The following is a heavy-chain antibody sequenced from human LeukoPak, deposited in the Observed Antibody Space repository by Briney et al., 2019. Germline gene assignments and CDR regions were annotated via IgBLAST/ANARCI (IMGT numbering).Heavy chain of an antibody. CDR1: GYTFTGYY. D-gene: IGHD3-10*01. CDR2: INPNSGGT. CDR3: ARDKVLLWFGELLEVSAFDI. V-gene: IGHV1-2*02. Sequence: ASVKVSCKASGYTFTGYYMHWVRQAPGQGLEWMGWINPNSGGTNYAQKFQGRVTMTRDTSISTAYMELSRLRSDDTAVYYCARDKVLLWFGELLEVSAFDIWGQGTMVTVSS. J-gene: IGHJ3*02.